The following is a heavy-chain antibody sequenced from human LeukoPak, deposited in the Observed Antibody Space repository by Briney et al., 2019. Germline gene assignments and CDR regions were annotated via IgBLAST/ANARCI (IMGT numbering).Heavy chain of an antibody. J-gene: IGHJ5*02. Sequence: PSETLSLTCTVSGGSISGYYWSWIRQPPGKGLEWIGFIYDSGSTNYNPSLKSRVTISVDTSQNHFSLTLGSVTAADTAVYYCAREAECSGGSCYSYGWFDPWGQGTQVIVSS. CDR3: AREAECSGGSCYSYGWFDP. CDR2: IYDSGST. CDR1: GGSISGYY. V-gene: IGHV4-59*01. D-gene: IGHD2-15*01.